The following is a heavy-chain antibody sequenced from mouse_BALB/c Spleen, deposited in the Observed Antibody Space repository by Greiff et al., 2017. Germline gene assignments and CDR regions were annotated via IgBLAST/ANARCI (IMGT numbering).Heavy chain of an antibody. CDR1: GYTFTSYW. V-gene: IGHV1S22*01. J-gene: IGHJ3*01. Sequence: LQQPGSELVRPGASVKLSCKASGYTFTSYWMHWVKQRPGQGLEWIGNIYPGSGSTNYDEKFKSKATLTVDTSSSTAYMQLSSLTSEASAVYYCTSEAGFAYWGQGTLVTVSA. CDR2: IYPGSGST. CDR3: TSEAGFAY.